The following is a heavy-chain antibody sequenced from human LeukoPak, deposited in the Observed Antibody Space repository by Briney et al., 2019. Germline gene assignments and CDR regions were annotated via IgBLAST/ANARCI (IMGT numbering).Heavy chain of an antibody. J-gene: IGHJ4*02. V-gene: IGHV1-69*13. Sequence: SVKVSCKASGYTFTGYYMHWVRQAPGQGLEWMGGIIPIFGTANYAQKFQGRVTITADESTSTAYMELSSLRSEDTAVYYCATNTDYGGNIIIDYWGQGTLVTVSS. CDR3: ATNTDYGGNIIIDY. CDR1: GYTFTGYY. D-gene: IGHD4-23*01. CDR2: IIPIFGTA.